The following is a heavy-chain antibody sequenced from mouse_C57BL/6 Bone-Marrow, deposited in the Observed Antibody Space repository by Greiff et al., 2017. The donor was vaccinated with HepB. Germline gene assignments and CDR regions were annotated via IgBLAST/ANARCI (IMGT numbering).Heavy chain of an antibody. CDR2: IDPETGGT. CDR3: TRSEDGYYRYGFAY. Sequence: VQLQQSGAELVRPGASVTLSCKASGYTFTDYEMHWVKQTPVHGLEWIGAIDPETGGTAYNQKFKGKAILTADKSSSTAYMELRSLTSEDSAVYYCTRSEDGYYRYGFAYWGQGTLVTVSA. V-gene: IGHV1-15*01. J-gene: IGHJ3*01. D-gene: IGHD2-3*01. CDR1: GYTFTDYE.